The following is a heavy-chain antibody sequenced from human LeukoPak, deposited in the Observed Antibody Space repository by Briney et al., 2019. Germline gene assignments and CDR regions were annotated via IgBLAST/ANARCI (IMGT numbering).Heavy chain of an antibody. CDR2: ISGSGGST. J-gene: IGHJ4*02. D-gene: IGHD2-2*02. V-gene: IGHV3-23*01. Sequence: GGSLRLSCAASGFTFSSYAMSWVRQAPGKGLEWVSAISGSGGSTYYADSVKGRFTISRDNSKTTLYLQMNSLRADDTAVYYCAKDLFIVVVPAAILFDYWGQGTLVTVSS. CDR3: AKDLFIVVVPAAILFDY. CDR1: GFTFSSYA.